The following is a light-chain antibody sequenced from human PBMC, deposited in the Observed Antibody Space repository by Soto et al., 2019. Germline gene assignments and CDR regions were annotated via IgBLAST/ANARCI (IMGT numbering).Light chain of an antibody. CDR2: GAS. V-gene: IGKV3-15*01. Sequence: ERVWTQYPATLSVSPGECATLSCRASQSVSSNLAWYQQKPGQAPRLLIYGASTRATGFPARVSGSGSGTEFTLTISSLQSEDFAVYYCQHWNNRPIPFCQGRRLEN. CDR1: QSVSSN. CDR3: QHWNNRPIP. J-gene: IGKJ5*01.